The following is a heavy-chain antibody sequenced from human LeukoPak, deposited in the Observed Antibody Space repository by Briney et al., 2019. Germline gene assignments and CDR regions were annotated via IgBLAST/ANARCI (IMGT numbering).Heavy chain of an antibody. D-gene: IGHD3-3*01. V-gene: IGHV3-23*01. J-gene: IGHJ5*02. Sequence: GGSLRLSCAASGFTFSSYAMSWVRQAPGKGLEWVSAISGSGGSTYYADSVKGRFTISRDNSKNTLYLQMNSLRAEDTAVYYCAKDSGDFWSGFNWFDPWGQGTLVTVSS. CDR3: AKDSGDFWSGFNWFDP. CDR2: ISGSGGST. CDR1: GFTFSSYA.